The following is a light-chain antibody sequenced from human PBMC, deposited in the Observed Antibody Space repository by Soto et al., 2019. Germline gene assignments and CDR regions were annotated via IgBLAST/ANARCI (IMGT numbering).Light chain of an antibody. CDR1: QSISSW. J-gene: IGKJ1*01. CDR3: QQYNSYPWT. CDR2: DAS. Sequence: DIQMTQSPSTLSASVGDRVSITCRAGQSISSWLAWYQQKPGKAPKLLIYDASSLQNGVPSRFRGAESGTAFTLTISSLQPDDFAVYYCQQYNSYPWTFGQGTKVEIK. V-gene: IGKV1-5*01.